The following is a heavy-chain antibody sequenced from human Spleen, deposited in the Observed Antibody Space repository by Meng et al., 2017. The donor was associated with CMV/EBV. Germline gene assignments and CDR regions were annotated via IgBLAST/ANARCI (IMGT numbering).Heavy chain of an antibody. V-gene: IGHV3-7*01. CDR2: INQGGSER. Sequence: GGSLRLSCVASGFIFSSTWMSWVRQAPGKGLEWVATINQGGSERYYVDSLKGRFTISRDNAKNSLYLQMNSLRAEDTAVYYCARDRVTYYDFWSGAYGMDVWGQGTTVTVSS. CDR1: GFIFSSTW. J-gene: IGHJ6*02. D-gene: IGHD3-3*01. CDR3: ARDRVTYYDFWSGAYGMDV.